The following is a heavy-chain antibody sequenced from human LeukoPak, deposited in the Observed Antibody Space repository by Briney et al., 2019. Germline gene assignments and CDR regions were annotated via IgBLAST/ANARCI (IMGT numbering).Heavy chain of an antibody. CDR2: ISNSRSYI. Sequence: GGSVRLSCAASGFTFSSYSMNWVRQAPGKGLEWVSSISNSRSYIYYADSVKGRFTISRDNAKNSLYLQMNSLRAEDTAVYYCARDQLLWFGAQSYYYMDVWGKGTWVTVSS. CDR3: ARDQLLWFGAQSYYYMDV. V-gene: IGHV3-21*01. D-gene: IGHD3-10*01. CDR1: GFTFSSYS. J-gene: IGHJ6*03.